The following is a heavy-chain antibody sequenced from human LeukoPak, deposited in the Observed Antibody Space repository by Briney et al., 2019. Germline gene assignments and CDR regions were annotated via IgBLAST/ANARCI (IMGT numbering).Heavy chain of an antibody. CDR3: ARDRVAAAGTIWFDP. J-gene: IGHJ5*02. CDR2: IYYSGST. D-gene: IGHD6-13*01. V-gene: IGHV4-59*01. CDR1: GGSISSYY. Sequence: SETLSLTCTVSGGSISSYYWSWIRQPPGKGLEWIGYIYYSGSTNYNPSLKRRVTISVDPSKNQFSLKLSSVTAADTAVYYCARDRVAAAGTIWFDPWGQGTLVTVSS.